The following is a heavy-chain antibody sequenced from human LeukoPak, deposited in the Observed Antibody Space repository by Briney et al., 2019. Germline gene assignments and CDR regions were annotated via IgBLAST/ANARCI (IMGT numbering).Heavy chain of an antibody. V-gene: IGHV1-46*01. J-gene: IGHJ4*02. CDR1: GYTFTSYW. CDR2: INPDGGST. Sequence: ASVKVSCKASGYTFTSYWIQWVRQAPGQGLGWMGLINPDGGSTAYAHRFQGRVIMTRDTSTSTAYMDLSSLTSDDTAVYHCARAPRNSSTMLDFWGQGTLVTISS. CDR3: ARAPRNSSTMLDF. D-gene: IGHD6-13*01.